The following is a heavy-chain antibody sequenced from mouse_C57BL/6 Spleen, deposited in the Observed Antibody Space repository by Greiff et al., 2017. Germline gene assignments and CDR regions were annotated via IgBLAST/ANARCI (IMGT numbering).Heavy chain of an antibody. D-gene: IGHD2-1*01. CDR1: GFTFSSYA. CDR2: ISDGGSYT. Sequence: EVHLVESGGGLVKPGGSLKLSCAASGFTFSSYAMSWVRQTPEKRLEWVATISDGGSYTYYPDNVKGRFTISRDNAKNNLYLQMSHLKSEDTAMYYCARDYGNYDYFDYWGQGTTLTVSS. CDR3: ARDYGNYDYFDY. J-gene: IGHJ2*01. V-gene: IGHV5-4*01.